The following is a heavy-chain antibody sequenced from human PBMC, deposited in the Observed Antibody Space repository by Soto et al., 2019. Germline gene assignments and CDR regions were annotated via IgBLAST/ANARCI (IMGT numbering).Heavy chain of an antibody. CDR2: IYHSGST. D-gene: IGHD4-17*01. V-gene: IGHV4-4*02. J-gene: IGHJ4*02. CDR3: ARGQTYGDYVLPFDY. CDR1: GGSISSSNW. Sequence: QVQLQESGPGLVKPSGTLSLTCAVSGGSISSSNWWSWVRQPPGKGREWSGEIYHSGSTNYNPSLKSRVTISVDKSKNQFSLKLSSVTAADTAVYYCARGQTYGDYVLPFDYWGQGTLVTVSS.